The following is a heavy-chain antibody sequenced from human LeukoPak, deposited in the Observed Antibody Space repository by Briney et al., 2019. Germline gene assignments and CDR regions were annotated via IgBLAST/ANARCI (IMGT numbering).Heavy chain of an antibody. Sequence: PGGSLRLSCAASGFTVSSNYMSWVRQAPGKGLEWVSVIYSGGSTYYADSVKGRFTIPRDNSKNTLYLQMNSLRAEDTAVYYCAAITMVRGWVFDYWGQGTLVTVSS. D-gene: IGHD3-10*01. CDR3: AAITMVRGWVFDY. V-gene: IGHV3-66*01. CDR1: GFTVSSNY. J-gene: IGHJ4*02. CDR2: IYSGGST.